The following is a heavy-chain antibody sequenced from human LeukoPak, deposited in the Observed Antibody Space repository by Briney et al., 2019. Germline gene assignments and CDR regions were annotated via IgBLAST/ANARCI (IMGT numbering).Heavy chain of an antibody. D-gene: IGHD3-10*01. CDR2: ISGSGGST. V-gene: IGHV3-23*01. J-gene: IGHJ4*02. Sequence: GGSLRLSCAASGFTFSSYAMSWVRQAPGKGLEWVSAISGSGGSTYYADSVKGRFTISRDNSKNTLYLQMNSLRAEDMAVYYCANQDHYYGSGSSFDYWGQGTLVTVSS. CDR3: ANQDHYYGSGSSFDY. CDR1: GFTFSSYA.